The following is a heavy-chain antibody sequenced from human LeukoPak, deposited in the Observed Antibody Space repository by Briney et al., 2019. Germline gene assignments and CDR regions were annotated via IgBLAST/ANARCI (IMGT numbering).Heavy chain of an antibody. CDR3: ARSAYGDYEGHDALDI. CDR1: GATLRNYG. V-gene: IGHV3-33*01. J-gene: IGHJ3*02. Sequence: GTSLRLSCAASGATLRNYGMHWVLQAPGKGLEWVAIIWNDGSNKYYSDSVKGRFTISRNDSKNTLYLQMNSLRAEDTAVYHCARSAYGDYEGHDALDIWGQGTMVTVSS. CDR2: IWNDGSNK. D-gene: IGHD4-17*01.